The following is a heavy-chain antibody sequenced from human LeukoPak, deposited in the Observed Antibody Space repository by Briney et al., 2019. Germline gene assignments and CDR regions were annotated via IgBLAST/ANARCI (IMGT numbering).Heavy chain of an antibody. CDR1: GYTFSDYY. CDR2: IIPNSGGT. J-gene: IGHJ4*02. V-gene: IGHV1-2*02. Sequence: ASVKVSCKTSGYTFSDYYLHWVRQAPGQGLEWMGYIIPNSGGTTYAQKFQGRVTMTRDTSISAAYLDLSGLRSDDTAVYYCTRDLLGFATTPLSDWGQGTLVTVSS. D-gene: IGHD4-17*01. CDR3: TRDLLGFATTPLSD.